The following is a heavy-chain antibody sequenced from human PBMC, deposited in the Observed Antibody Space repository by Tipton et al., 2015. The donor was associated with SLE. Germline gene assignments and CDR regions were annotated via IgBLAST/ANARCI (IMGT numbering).Heavy chain of an antibody. CDR3: AKLGELMVVTPDMDV. CDR1: GFTFSSYA. D-gene: IGHD4-23*01. J-gene: IGHJ6*03. CDR2: ISGSGGST. Sequence: SLRLSCAASGFTFSSYAMSWVRQAPGKGLEWVSAISGSGGSTYYADSVKGRFTISRDNSKNTLYLQMNSLRAEDTAVYYCAKLGELMVVTPDMDVWGKGTTVTVSS. V-gene: IGHV3-23*01.